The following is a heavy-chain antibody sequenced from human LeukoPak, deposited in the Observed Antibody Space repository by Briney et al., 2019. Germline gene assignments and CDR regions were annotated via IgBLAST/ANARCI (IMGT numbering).Heavy chain of an antibody. D-gene: IGHD5-24*01. CDR2: INHSGST. CDR1: GGSFSGYY. Sequence: SETLSLTCAVYGGSFSGYYWSWIRQPPGKGLEWIGEINHSGSTNYNPSLKSRVTISVDTSKNQFSLKLSSVTAADTAVYYCAGDRFRDGYNNYYYYYMDVWGKGTTVTVSS. V-gene: IGHV4-34*01. J-gene: IGHJ6*03. CDR3: AGDRFRDGYNNYYYYYMDV.